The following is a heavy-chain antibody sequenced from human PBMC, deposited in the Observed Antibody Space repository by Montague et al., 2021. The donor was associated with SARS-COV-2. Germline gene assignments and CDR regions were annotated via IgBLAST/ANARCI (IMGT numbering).Heavy chain of an antibody. V-gene: IGHV3-7*01. CDR1: GFTFSSYW. CDR2: IKQDGSER. D-gene: IGHD3-3*01. Sequence: SLRLSCAASGFTFSSYWMSWVRQAPGKGLEWVANIKQDGSERYYVDSVKGRFTISRDNAKNSLYLQMNSLRAEDTAVYYCARDRRFLEWLPTLGCFDPWGQGTPVTVSS. CDR3: ARDRRFLEWLPTLGCFDP. J-gene: IGHJ5*02.